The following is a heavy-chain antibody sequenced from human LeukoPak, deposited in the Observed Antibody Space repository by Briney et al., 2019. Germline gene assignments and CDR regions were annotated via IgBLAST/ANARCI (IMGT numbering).Heavy chain of an antibody. CDR1: GFTFDDYG. D-gene: IGHD3-22*01. J-gene: IGHJ4*02. V-gene: IGHV3-20*04. CDR2: INWNGGST. Sequence: PGGSLRLSCAASGFTFDDYGMSWVRQAPGKGLEWGSGINWNGGSTGYADSVKGRFTISRDNAKNSLYLQMNSLRAEDTALYYCARPYYYDSSGGGSYYFDYWGQGTLVTVSS. CDR3: ARPYYYDSSGGGSYYFDY.